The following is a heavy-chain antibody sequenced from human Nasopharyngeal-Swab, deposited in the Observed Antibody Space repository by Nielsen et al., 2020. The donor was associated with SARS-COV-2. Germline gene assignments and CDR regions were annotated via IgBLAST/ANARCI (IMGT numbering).Heavy chain of an antibody. CDR3: AREYCSGGSCYGNYGMDV. V-gene: IGHV1-69*04. CDR1: GGTFSSYA. Sequence: SVKVSYKASGGTFSSYAISWVRQAPGQGLEWMGRIIPILGIANYAQKFQGRVTITADKSTSTAYMGLSSLRSEDTAVYYCAREYCSGGSCYGNYGMDVWGQGTTVTVSS. CDR2: IIPILGIA. D-gene: IGHD2-15*01. J-gene: IGHJ6*02.